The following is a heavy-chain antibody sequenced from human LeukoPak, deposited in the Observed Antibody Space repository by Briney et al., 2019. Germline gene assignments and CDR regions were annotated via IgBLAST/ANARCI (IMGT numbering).Heavy chain of an antibody. Sequence: PGRSLRLSCAASGFTFSSYAMHWVRQAPGKGLEWVAVIWYDGSSKYYTDSVKGRFTISRDNSKSTLYLQMNSLRAEDTGVYYCARSGGRGWHPADYWGQGTLVTVSS. D-gene: IGHD6-19*01. CDR3: ARSGGRGWHPADY. V-gene: IGHV3-33*08. CDR2: IWYDGSSK. CDR1: GFTFSSYA. J-gene: IGHJ4*02.